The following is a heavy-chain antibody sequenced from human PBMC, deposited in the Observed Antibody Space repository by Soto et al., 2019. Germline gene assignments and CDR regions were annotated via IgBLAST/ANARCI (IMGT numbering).Heavy chain of an antibody. J-gene: IGHJ6*02. CDR1: GGSISSSSYY. V-gene: IGHV4-39*01. CDR3: ARHTWETMPLYYYYCMDV. D-gene: IGHD2-2*01. CDR2: IYYSGST. Sequence: SETLSLTCTVSGGSISSSSYYWGWIRQPPGKGLEWIGSIYYSGSTYYNPSLKSRVTISVDTSKNQFSLKLSSLTAADTAVYYCARHTWETMPLYYYYCMDVWGQGTTVTVSS.